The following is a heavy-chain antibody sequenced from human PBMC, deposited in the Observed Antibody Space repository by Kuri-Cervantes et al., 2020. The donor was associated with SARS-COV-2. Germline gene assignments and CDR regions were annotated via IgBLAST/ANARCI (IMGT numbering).Heavy chain of an antibody. CDR2: INPNSGGT. D-gene: IGHD3-16*01. Sequence: ASVKVSCKASGYTFTGYYLHWVRQAPGQELEWMGWINPNSGGTKYAQKLQGWVTMTRDTSLSTAHMELSRLKSDDTAVYYCARGGGVGGLTVMFRWRGEGPLDFWGQGTLVTVSS. CDR3: ARGGGVGGLTVMFRWRGEGPLDF. CDR1: GYTFTGYY. J-gene: IGHJ4*02. V-gene: IGHV1-2*04.